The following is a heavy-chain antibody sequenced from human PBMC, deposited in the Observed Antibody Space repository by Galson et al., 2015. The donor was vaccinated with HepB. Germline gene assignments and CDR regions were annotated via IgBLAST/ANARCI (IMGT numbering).Heavy chain of an antibody. J-gene: IGHJ4*02. CDR1: GGSIRNSNW. D-gene: IGHD2-2*02. CDR3: ARAQYCSSTTCYSANYYFDY. CDR2: IYQSGDS. Sequence: ETLSLTCAVSGGSIRNSNWWTWVCQSPGKGLEWIGEIYQSGDSNYNPSLKSRVTMSVDKSKNQFSLKLTSVTAADTAMYYCARAQYCSSTTCYSANYYFDYWGQGILVTVSS. V-gene: IGHV4-4*02.